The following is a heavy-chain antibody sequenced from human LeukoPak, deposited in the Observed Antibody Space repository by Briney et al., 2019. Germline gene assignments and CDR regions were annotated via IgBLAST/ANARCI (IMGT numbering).Heavy chain of an antibody. D-gene: IGHD6-13*01. CDR1: GFTFGSYG. Sequence: GGSLRLSCAASGFTFGSYGMHWVRQAPGKGLEWVAVISYDGSNKYYADSVKGRFTISRDNSKNTLYLQMNSLRAEDTAVYYCAKGALAAADSNWFDPWGQGTLVTVSS. V-gene: IGHV3-30*18. CDR3: AKGALAAADSNWFDP. CDR2: ISYDGSNK. J-gene: IGHJ5*02.